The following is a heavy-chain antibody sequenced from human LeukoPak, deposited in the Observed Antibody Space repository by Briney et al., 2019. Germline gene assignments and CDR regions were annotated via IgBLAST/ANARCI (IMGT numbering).Heavy chain of an antibody. D-gene: IGHD6-13*01. V-gene: IGHV3-21*01. CDR3: ARDRIAAAGTPDY. Sequence: GGSLRLPCAASGFTFSSYSMNWVRQAPGKGLEWVSSISSSSSYIYYADSVKGRFTISRDNAKNSLYLQMSSLRAEDTAVYYCARDRIAAAGTPDYWGQGTLVTVSS. CDR2: ISSSSSYI. J-gene: IGHJ4*02. CDR1: GFTFSSYS.